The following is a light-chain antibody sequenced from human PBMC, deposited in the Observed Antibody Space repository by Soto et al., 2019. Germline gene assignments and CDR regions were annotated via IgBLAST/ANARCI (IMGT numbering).Light chain of an antibody. CDR1: QSISSW. J-gene: IGKJ2*01. Sequence: DIQMTQSPSTLSASVGDRVTITSRASQSISSWLAWYQQKPGKAPKLLIYKASSLEIGVQSRFGGSGSGTEFTLTISSLPPDDFATYDCQQYNSYYTFGQGTKLESK. V-gene: IGKV1-5*03. CDR2: KAS. CDR3: QQYNSYYT.